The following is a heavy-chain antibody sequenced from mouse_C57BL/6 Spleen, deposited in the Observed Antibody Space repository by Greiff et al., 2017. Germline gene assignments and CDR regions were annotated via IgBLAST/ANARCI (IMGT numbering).Heavy chain of an antibody. Sequence: VQLKQSGPELVKPGASVKISCKASGYSFTGYYMNWVKQSPEKSLEWIGEINPSTGGTTYNQKFKAKATLTVDKSSSTAYMQLKSLTSEDSAVYYCARGGNYVAWFAYWGQGTLVTVSA. D-gene: IGHD2-1*01. CDR3: ARGGNYVAWFAY. J-gene: IGHJ3*01. CDR2: INPSTGGT. V-gene: IGHV1-42*01. CDR1: GYSFTGYY.